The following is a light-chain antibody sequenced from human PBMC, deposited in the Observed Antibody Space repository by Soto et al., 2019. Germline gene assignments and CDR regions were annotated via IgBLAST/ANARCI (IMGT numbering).Light chain of an antibody. CDR1: QSVLYSSNNKDY. CDR2: WAS. CDR3: QQYYSAPPLT. Sequence: DIVMTQSPDSLAVSLGERATINCKSSQSVLYSSNNKDYLAWYQQKPGQPPKLLIYWASTRESGVPDRFSGSGXGXDFTLTISSLQAEDVAVYYCQQYYSAPPLTFGGGTKVEIK. V-gene: IGKV4-1*01. J-gene: IGKJ4*01.